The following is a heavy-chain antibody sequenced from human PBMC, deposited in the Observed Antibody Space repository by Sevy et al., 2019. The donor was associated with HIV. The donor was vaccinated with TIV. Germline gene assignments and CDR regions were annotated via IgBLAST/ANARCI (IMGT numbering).Heavy chain of an antibody. CDR2: IYSGGST. CDR1: GFTVSSNY. J-gene: IGHJ4*02. Sequence: GESLKISCAASGFTVSSNYMSWVRQAPGKGLDWVSVIYSGGSTYYADSVKGRFTISGDNSKNTLYLQMNSLRAEDTAVYYCARGFIKWFYFDYWGQGTLVTVSS. CDR3: ARGFIKWFYFDY. V-gene: IGHV3-53*01. D-gene: IGHD3-22*01.